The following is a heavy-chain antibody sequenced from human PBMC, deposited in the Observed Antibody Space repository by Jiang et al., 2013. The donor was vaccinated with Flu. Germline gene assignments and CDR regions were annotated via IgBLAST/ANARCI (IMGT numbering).Heavy chain of an antibody. J-gene: IGHJ4*02. D-gene: IGHD1/OR15-1a*01. CDR2: TYYRSNWYS. CDR3: VKDQEHSFDF. CDR1: GDSVSSNTAG. Sequence: GLVKPSQSLPLTCSISGDSVSSNTAGWNWIRQSPSRGLEWLGRTYYRSNWYSDYAVSVKSRIAFNPDTSKNQVSLQLNSVTPEDTAVYYCVKDQEHSFDFWGQGTLVTVSS. V-gene: IGHV6-1*01.